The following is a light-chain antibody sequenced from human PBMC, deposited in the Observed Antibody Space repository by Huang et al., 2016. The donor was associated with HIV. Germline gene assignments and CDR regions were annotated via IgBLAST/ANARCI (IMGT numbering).Light chain of an antibody. CDR1: QSVSTY. V-gene: IGKV3-11*01. J-gene: IGKJ5*01. Sequence: EIVLTQSPATLSLSPGERATLSCRANQSVSTYLAWYQHKPGQAPRLLIYDASNRATAIPARFSGSGSVTDFTLTISSREPEDFAVYYCQQRSNWPPITFGQGTRLEIK. CDR3: QQRSNWPPIT. CDR2: DAS.